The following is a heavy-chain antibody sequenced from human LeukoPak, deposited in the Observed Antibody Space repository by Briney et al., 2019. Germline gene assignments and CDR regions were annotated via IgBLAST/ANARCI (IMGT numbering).Heavy chain of an antibody. Sequence: GGSLRLSCAASGFTFSSYGMHWVRQAPGKGLEWVAFIRYDGSNKYYADSVKGRFTISRDNSKNTLYLQMNSLRAEDTAVYYCALAYCGGDCYPAPFDYWGQGTLVTVSS. CDR3: ALAYCGGDCYPAPFDY. D-gene: IGHD2-21*02. CDR1: GFTFSSYG. J-gene: IGHJ4*02. CDR2: IRYDGSNK. V-gene: IGHV3-30*02.